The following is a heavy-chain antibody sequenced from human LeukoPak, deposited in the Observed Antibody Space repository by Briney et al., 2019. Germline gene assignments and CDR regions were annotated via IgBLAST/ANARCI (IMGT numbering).Heavy chain of an antibody. CDR3: ARGGYCSSTSCRLSLDY. CDR1: GYTFTGYY. CDR2: INPNSGGT. V-gene: IGHV1-2*02. D-gene: IGHD2-2*01. Sequence: ASVKVSCKASGYTFTGYYMHWVRQAPGQGLEWMGWINPNSGGTNYAQKFQGRVTMARDTSISTAYMELSRLRSDDTAVYYCARGGYCSSTSCRLSLDYWGQGTLVTVPS. J-gene: IGHJ4*02.